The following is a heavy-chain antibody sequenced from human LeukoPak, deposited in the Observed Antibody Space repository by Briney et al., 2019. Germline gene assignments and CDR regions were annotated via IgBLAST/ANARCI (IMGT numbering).Heavy chain of an antibody. V-gene: IGHV3-23*01. Sequence: PGGSLRLSCAASGFTFSSYAMSWVRQAPGKGLEWVSAISGSGGSTYYADSVKGRFTISRDNSKNTLYLQMNSLRAEDTAVYYCVTVVDIVATTIFDYWGQGTLVTVSS. CDR1: GFTFSSYA. J-gene: IGHJ4*02. CDR3: VTVVDIVATTIFDY. D-gene: IGHD5-12*01. CDR2: ISGSGGST.